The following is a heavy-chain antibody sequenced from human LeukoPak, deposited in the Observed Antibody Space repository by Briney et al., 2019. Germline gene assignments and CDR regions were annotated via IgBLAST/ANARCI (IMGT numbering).Heavy chain of an antibody. J-gene: IGHJ4*02. D-gene: IGHD1-26*01. Sequence: PSETLSLTCAVSGGPIRTTNYWSWVRQPPGKGLEWIGQIFHNGSTKYNPSLRSRVTMSVDTSKNQFSLKLSSVTAADTAVYYCARLRVWGATTGYFDYWGQGTLVTVSS. CDR3: ARLRVWGATTGYFDY. V-gene: IGHV4-4*02. CDR1: GGPIRTTNY. CDR2: IFHNGST.